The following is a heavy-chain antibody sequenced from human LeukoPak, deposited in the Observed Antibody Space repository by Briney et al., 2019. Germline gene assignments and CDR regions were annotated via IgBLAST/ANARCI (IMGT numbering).Heavy chain of an antibody. CDR1: SDSISSTSYY. V-gene: IGHV4-39*01. D-gene: IGHD3-10*01. Sequence: TASETLSLTCTVSSDSISSTSYYWDWIRQPPGKGLEWIGSIYNSGTTYYNPSLKSRVTISVDTSKNQFSLKVSSVTAADTAVYYCASRVYGLGSFNYWGQGTLVTVSS. CDR3: ASRVYGLGSFNY. CDR2: IYNSGTT. J-gene: IGHJ4*01.